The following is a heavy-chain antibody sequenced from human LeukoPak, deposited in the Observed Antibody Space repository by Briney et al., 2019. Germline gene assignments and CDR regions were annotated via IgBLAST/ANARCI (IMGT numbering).Heavy chain of an antibody. V-gene: IGHV4-61*02. J-gene: IGHJ6*02. CDR3: AREVREVVTGYYYGMDV. Sequence: SETLSLTCTVSGGSISSGSYYWSWIRQPAGKGLEWIGRIYTSGSTNYNPSLKSRVTISVDTSKNQFSLKLSSATAADTAVYYCAREVREVVTGYYYGMDVWGQGTTVTVSS. CDR1: GGSISSGSYY. D-gene: IGHD2-21*02. CDR2: IYTSGST.